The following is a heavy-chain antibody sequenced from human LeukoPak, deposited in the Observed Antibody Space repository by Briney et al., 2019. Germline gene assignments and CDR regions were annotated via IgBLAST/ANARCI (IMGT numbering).Heavy chain of an antibody. Sequence: GGSLRLSCAASGFTFSSYSMNWVRQAPGKGLEWVSSISSSSSYIYYADSVKGRFTISRDNAKNSLYLQMNSLRAEDTAVYYCASGVEYSYGSDYWGQGTLVTVSS. CDR2: ISSSSSYI. V-gene: IGHV3-21*01. CDR3: ASGVEYSYGSDY. CDR1: GFTFSSYS. D-gene: IGHD5-18*01. J-gene: IGHJ4*02.